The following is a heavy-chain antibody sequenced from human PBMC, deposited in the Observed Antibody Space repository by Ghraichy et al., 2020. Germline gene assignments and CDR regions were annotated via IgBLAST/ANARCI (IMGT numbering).Heavy chain of an antibody. CDR3: AKDCYTFSFAPHDSYGIDL. CDR2: ISWDGGTT. V-gene: IGHV3-9*01. J-gene: IGHJ6*02. D-gene: IGHD2-2*02. CDR1: GFTFDDYA. Sequence: GGSLRLSCAASGFTFDDYAMHWVRQAPGKGLEWVSGISWDGGTTGYADSVKGRFTISRDNAKSYLYLQMNSLRPEDTALYFCAKDCYTFSFAPHDSYGIDLWGQGTTVTVSS.